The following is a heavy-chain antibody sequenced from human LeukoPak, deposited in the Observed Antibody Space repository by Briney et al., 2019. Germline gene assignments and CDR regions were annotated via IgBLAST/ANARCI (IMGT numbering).Heavy chain of an antibody. CDR3: ARDLRPYYYDSISDDY. Sequence: GGSLRLSCAASGFTFSSYSMNWVRQAPGKGLEWVSSISSSSSYIYYADSVKGRFTISRDNAKNSLYLQMNSLRAEDTAVYCCARDLRPYYYDSISDDYWGQGTLVTVSS. J-gene: IGHJ4*02. V-gene: IGHV3-21*01. CDR1: GFTFSSYS. D-gene: IGHD3-22*01. CDR2: ISSSSSYI.